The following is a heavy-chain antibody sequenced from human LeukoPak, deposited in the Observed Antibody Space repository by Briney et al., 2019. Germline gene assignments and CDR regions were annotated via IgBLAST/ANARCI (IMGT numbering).Heavy chain of an antibody. D-gene: IGHD5-12*01. CDR2: INHSGST. Sequence: SETLSLTCAVYGGSFSGYYWSLIRQPPGKGLEWIGEINHSGSTNYNPSLKSRVTISVDTSKNQFSLKLSSVTAADTAVYYCAKWLPRRRWFDPWGQGTLVTVSS. CDR3: AKWLPRRRWFDP. V-gene: IGHV4-34*01. J-gene: IGHJ5*02. CDR1: GGSFSGYY.